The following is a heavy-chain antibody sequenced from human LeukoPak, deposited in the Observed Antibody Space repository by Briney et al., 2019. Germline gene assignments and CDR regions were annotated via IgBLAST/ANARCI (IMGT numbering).Heavy chain of an antibody. CDR2: IYTSGST. CDR1: GGSISSYY. Sequence: SEALSLTCTASGGSISSYYWSWIRQPAGKGLEWIGRIYTSGSTNYNPSLKSRVTMSVDTSKNQFSLKLNSLTAADTAVYYCARSVRTILDYWGQGTLVTVSS. V-gene: IGHV4-4*07. D-gene: IGHD3-3*01. J-gene: IGHJ4*02. CDR3: ARSVRTILDY.